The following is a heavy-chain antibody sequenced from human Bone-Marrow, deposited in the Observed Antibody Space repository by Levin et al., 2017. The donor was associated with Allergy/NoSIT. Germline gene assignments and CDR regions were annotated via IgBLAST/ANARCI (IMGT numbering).Heavy chain of an antibody. CDR1: GYSFTHYA. CDR3: AREVIPRGSSRQWLPLDWFDP. CDR2: INPVNGNT. J-gene: IGHJ5*02. D-gene: IGHD5-12*01. Sequence: PVASVKVSCKASGYSFTHYAIHWVRQAPGQRLEWMGWINPVNGNTKYSQNFQGRVTITKDTSASTVYVELSSLRSEDTAVHYCAREVIPRGSSRQWLPLDWFDPWGQGTLVTVSS. V-gene: IGHV1-3*01.